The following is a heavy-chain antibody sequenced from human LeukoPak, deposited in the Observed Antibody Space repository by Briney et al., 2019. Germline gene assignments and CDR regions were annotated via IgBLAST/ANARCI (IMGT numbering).Heavy chain of an antibody. CDR3: ARPIRTLLSWFDP. V-gene: IGHV4-59*05. CDR2: IYYSGST. CDR1: GGSISSYY. Sequence: SETLSLTCTVSGGSISSYYWSWIRQPAGKGLEWIGSIYYSGSTYYNPSLKSRVTISVDTSKNQFSLKLSSVTAADTAVYYCARPIRTLLSWFDPWGQGTLVTVSS. D-gene: IGHD1-14*01. J-gene: IGHJ5*02.